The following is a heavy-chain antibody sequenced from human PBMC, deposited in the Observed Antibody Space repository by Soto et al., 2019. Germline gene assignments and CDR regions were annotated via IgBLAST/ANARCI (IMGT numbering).Heavy chain of an antibody. J-gene: IGHJ4*02. CDR3: AREGSFLYCGGDCYSTALDY. V-gene: IGHV3-30-3*01. D-gene: IGHD2-21*02. CDR1: GFTFSSYA. Sequence: GGSLRLSCAASGFTFSSYAMHWVRQAPGKGLEWVAVISYDGSNKYYADSVKGRFTISRDNSKNTLYLQMNSLRAEDTAVYYCAREGSFLYCGGDCYSTALDYWGQGTLVTVSS. CDR2: ISYDGSNK.